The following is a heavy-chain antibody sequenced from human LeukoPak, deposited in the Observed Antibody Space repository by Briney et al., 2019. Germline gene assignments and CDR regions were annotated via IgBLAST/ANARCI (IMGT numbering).Heavy chain of an antibody. D-gene: IGHD6-13*01. J-gene: IGHJ4*02. Sequence: ASVKVSCKASGYAFTVYYMHWVRQAPGQGLELMGWINPNSGGTNYAQKFQGRVTMTRDTSISTAYMELSRLRSDDTAVYYCAINIAAVVGFDYWGQGTLVTVSS. CDR2: INPNSGGT. CDR3: AINIAAVVGFDY. V-gene: IGHV1-2*02. CDR1: GYAFTVYY.